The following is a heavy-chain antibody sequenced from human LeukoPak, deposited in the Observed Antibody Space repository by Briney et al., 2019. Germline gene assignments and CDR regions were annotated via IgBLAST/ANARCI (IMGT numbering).Heavy chain of an antibody. J-gene: IGHJ3*02. D-gene: IGHD6-13*01. Sequence: GGSLRLSCAASGFSFNIYAMTWVRQAPGKGLEWVSVIIASGGSTYYVDSVKGRFTISRDNSKNTLYLQMNSLRAEDTAVYYCAKGGSSWYLDAFDIWGQGTMVTVSS. CDR2: IIASGGST. CDR1: GFSFNIYA. CDR3: AKGGSSWYLDAFDI. V-gene: IGHV3-23*01.